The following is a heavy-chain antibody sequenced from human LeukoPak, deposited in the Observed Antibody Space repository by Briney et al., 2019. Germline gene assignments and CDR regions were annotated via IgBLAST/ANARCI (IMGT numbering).Heavy chain of an antibody. V-gene: IGHV3-11*01. CDR3: ARPSVGGNSYYHSVMDV. J-gene: IGHJ6*01. Sequence: GGSLRLSCAASGFTFSDYYMSWIRQAPGKGLEWVSYISSSGSPIYYADSVKGRFTISRDNAKSSLYLQMNSLRAEDTAVYYCARPSVGGNSYYHSVMDVWGQGTTVTVSS. D-gene: IGHD4-23*01. CDR2: ISSSGSPI. CDR1: GFTFSDYY.